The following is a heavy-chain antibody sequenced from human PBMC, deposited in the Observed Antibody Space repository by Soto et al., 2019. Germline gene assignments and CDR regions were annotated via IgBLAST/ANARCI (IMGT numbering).Heavy chain of an antibody. D-gene: IGHD2-2*01. CDR2: IYYSGST. J-gene: IGHJ3*02. V-gene: IGHV4-31*03. CDR1: GGSISSGGYY. CDR3: ARADYQLPDHDAFDI. Sequence: QVQLQESGPGLVKPSQTLSLTCTVSGGSISSGGYYWSWIRQHPGKGLEWIGYIYYSGSTYYNPSLKIRVTISVDTSKNQFSLKLSSVTAADTAVYYCARADYQLPDHDAFDIWGQGTMVTVSS.